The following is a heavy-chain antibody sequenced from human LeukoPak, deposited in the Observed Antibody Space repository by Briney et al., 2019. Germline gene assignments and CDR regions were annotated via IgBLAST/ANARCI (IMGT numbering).Heavy chain of an antibody. J-gene: IGHJ4*02. CDR1: GGSFSGYY. Sequence: PSETLSLTCAVYGGSFSGYYWSWIRQPPGKGLEWIGEINHSGSTNYNPSLKSRVTISVDTSKSQFSLKLSSVTAADTAVYYCARGRGYGYVLDYWGQGTLVTVSS. V-gene: IGHV4-34*01. CDR3: ARGRGYGYVLDY. CDR2: INHSGST. D-gene: IGHD5-18*01.